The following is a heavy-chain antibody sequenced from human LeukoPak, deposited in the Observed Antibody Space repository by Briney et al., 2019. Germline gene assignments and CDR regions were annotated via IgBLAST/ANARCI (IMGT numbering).Heavy chain of an antibody. CDR2: INPNTGGT. CDR1: GYTFTGQY. D-gene: IGHD6-6*01. J-gene: IGHJ4*02. V-gene: IGHV1-2*02. CDR3: ASYPRYSSSPPFDY. Sequence: ASVKVSCKASGYTFTGQYMHWVRQAPGQGFEWMGWINPNTGGTDYAQNFQGRVAMTRDTSISTAYMELSGLRSDDTAVYYCASYPRYSSSPPFDYWGQGTLDTVSS.